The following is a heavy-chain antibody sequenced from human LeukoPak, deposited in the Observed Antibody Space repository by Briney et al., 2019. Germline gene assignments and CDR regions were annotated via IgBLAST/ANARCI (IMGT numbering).Heavy chain of an antibody. CDR1: GGSISSGDYY. D-gene: IGHD1-26*01. CDR3: TTSGSRGN. Sequence: PSETLSLTCTVSGGSISSGDYYWSWIRQPPGKGLEWIGYIYYSGSTYYNPSLKSRVTISVDKSKNQFSLKLNSVTAADTAVYYCTTSGSRGNWGQGILVTVSS. CDR2: IYYSGST. V-gene: IGHV4-30-4*03. J-gene: IGHJ4*02.